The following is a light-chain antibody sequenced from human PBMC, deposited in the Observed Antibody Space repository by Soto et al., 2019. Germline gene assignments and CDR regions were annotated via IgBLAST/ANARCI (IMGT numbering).Light chain of an antibody. CDR2: GAS. CDR3: QEYNTWPWT. J-gene: IGKJ1*01. Sequence: ETLMTQSPPTLSVSPGERATLSCRAGQSVNNNLAWYQQKLGQAPRVLIYGASTRATGIPARFTGSGSGTEFILTITSLQSEDSAVYYCQEYNTWPWTFGQGTKVDIK. CDR1: QSVNNN. V-gene: IGKV3-15*01.